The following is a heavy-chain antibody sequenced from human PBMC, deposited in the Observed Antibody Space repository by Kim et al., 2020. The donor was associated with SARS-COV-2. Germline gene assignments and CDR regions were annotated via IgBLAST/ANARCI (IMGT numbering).Heavy chain of an antibody. CDR2: IRGSGSST. V-gene: IGHV3-23*01. D-gene: IGHD3-10*01. J-gene: IGHJ5*02. Sequence: GGSLRLSCAASGFTFSSYAMTWVRQAPGKGLEWVSAIRGSGSSTYYADSVKGRFTISRDNSKSTLYLQMNSLRAEDTAVYHCAKVTGDASGIHWFDPWGLGTLVTVSS. CDR3: AKVTGDASGIHWFDP. CDR1: GFTFSSYA.